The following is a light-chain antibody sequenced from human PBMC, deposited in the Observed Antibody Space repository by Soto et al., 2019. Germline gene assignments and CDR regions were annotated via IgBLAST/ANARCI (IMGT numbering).Light chain of an antibody. J-gene: IGKJ4*01. V-gene: IGKV1-5*03. CDR3: QQYHMYSFT. CDR1: QSISSW. CDR2: KAS. Sequence: DIQMTQSPSTLSASVGDRVTITCRASQSISSWLAWYQQKPGKAPKLLIYKASSLESGVPSRFSGSGSGTEFTLTISSLQPDDSATYYCQQYHMYSFTFGGGTKVQIK.